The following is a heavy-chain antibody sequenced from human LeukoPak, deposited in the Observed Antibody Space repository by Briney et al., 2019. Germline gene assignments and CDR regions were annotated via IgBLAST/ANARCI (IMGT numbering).Heavy chain of an antibody. CDR2: INHSGST. CDR3: ARCRSGITMVRGVINYYYYMDV. J-gene: IGHJ6*03. CDR1: GGSFSGYY. V-gene: IGHV4-34*01. D-gene: IGHD3-10*01. Sequence: SETLSLTCAVYGGSFSGYYWSWIRQPPGKGLEWIGEINHSGSTNYNPSLKSRVTISVDTSKNQFSLKLSSVTAADTAVYYCARCRSGITMVRGVINYYYYMDVWGKGTTVTISS.